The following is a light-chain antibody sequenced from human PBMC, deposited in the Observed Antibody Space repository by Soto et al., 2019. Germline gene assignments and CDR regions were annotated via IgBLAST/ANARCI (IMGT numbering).Light chain of an antibody. CDR2: GTS. CDR1: QSVSSN. V-gene: IGKV3-15*01. J-gene: IGKJ5*01. Sequence: EIVMTQSPATLSVSPGEGATLSCRASQSVSSNLAWYQQKPGQVPRLLIYGTSTRATGIPARFSGSGSGTEFTVTISSLQSEEFAVYYCQQYNNWLAITFGQGTRLEIK. CDR3: QQYNNWLAIT.